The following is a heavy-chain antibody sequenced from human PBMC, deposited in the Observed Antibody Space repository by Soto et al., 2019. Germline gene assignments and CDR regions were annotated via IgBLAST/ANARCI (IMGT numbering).Heavy chain of an antibody. V-gene: IGHV4-39*01. CDR1: GGSISSSSYY. CDR3: ASFNWSCACYY. CDR2: IYYSGST. D-gene: IGHD3-10*02. J-gene: IGHJ4*02. Sequence: QLQLQESGPGLVKPSETLSLTCTVSGGSISSSSYYWGWIRQPPGKGLEWIGSIYYSGSTYYNPSLKSRVTICVDTSKNQFSMKLSSVSAADAAVYYCASFNWSCACYYWGRGTLVTVYS.